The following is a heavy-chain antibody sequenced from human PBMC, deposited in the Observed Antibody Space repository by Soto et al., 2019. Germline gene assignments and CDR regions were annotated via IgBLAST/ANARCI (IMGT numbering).Heavy chain of an antibody. CDR3: ASLPWVGRFLAYFDV. J-gene: IGHJ6*02. CDR1: GGSFRTYA. V-gene: IGHV1-69*01. D-gene: IGHD3-3*01. Sequence: QVQLVQSGAEVKKPGSSVKVSCKASGGSFRTYAIAWVRQVPGQGLEWMGGIVPLFNTPNYAQKFQGRVTITADESLNTAYVELSSLRPDDTAVYYCASLPWVGRFLAYFDVWGQGTTVTVSS. CDR2: IVPLFNTP.